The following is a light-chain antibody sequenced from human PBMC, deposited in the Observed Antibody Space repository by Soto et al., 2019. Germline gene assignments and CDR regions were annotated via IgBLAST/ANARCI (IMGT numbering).Light chain of an antibody. CDR1: QSVSSY. CDR2: DAS. J-gene: IGKJ5*01. Sequence: EIVLTQSPATLSLSPCERATLSFRASQSVSSYLAWYQQKPGQAPRLLIYDASNRATGIPARFSGSGSGTDFTLTISSLEPEDFAVYYCQQRSNWFTFGQGTRLEIK. CDR3: QQRSNWFT. V-gene: IGKV3-11*01.